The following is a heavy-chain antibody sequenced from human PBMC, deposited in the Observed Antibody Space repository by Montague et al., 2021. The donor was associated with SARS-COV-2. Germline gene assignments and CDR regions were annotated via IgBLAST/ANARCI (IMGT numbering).Heavy chain of an antibody. CDR1: GGSISSGGYY. J-gene: IGHJ5*02. CDR2: IYYSGST. V-gene: IGHV4-31*03. CDR3: ARNPRPAAMWGWFDP. D-gene: IGHD2-2*01. Sequence: SETLSLTCTVSGGSISSGGYYWSWIRQHPGKGLEWIGYIYYSGSTYYNPSLKSRVTISVDTSKNQFSLKLSSVTAADTAVYYCARNPRPAAMWGWFDPGGQGTLVTVSS.